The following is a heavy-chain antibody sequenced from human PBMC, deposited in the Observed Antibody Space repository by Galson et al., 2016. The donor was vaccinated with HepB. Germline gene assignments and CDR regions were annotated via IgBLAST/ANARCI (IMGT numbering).Heavy chain of an antibody. D-gene: IGHD4-17*01. V-gene: IGHV4-34*01. J-gene: IGHJ6*03. Sequence: SETLSLTCAVSGDSVISYYWSWVRQSPGKGLEWIGEINHSGSTNYNPSLKSRVTISVDTSKNQFSLKLSSVTAADTAVYYCARGDNPDYGDYASAYYYMDVWGKGTTVTVSS. CDR1: GDSVISYY. CDR2: INHSGST. CDR3: ARGDNPDYGDYASAYYYMDV.